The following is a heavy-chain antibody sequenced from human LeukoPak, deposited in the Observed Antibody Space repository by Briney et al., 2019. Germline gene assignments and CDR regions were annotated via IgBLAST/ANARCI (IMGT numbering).Heavy chain of an antibody. D-gene: IGHD6-13*01. J-gene: IGHJ4*02. Sequence: PGGSLRLSCAASGFTSDDFAMHWVRQAPGKGLGWVSGISWNSGSIGYADSVKGRFTISRDNAKNSPYLQMNSLRAEDTALYYCAKDVTGAAAGIFDYWGQGTLVTVSS. CDR2: ISWNSGSI. CDR1: GFTSDDFA. V-gene: IGHV3-9*02. CDR3: AKDVTGAAAGIFDY.